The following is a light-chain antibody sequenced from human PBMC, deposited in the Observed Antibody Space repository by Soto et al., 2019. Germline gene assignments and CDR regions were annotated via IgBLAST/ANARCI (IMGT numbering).Light chain of an antibody. CDR2: GSS. Sequence: EIVMTQSPATLSVSPGERATLPCRASQSVGSNLAWYQQKPGQAPRLLINGSSTRATGIPARFSGSGSGTDFTLTISSLQPEDFAVYYCQQYNNWPITFGRGTKVDIK. J-gene: IGKJ4*02. CDR1: QSVGSN. CDR3: QQYNNWPIT. V-gene: IGKV3-15*01.